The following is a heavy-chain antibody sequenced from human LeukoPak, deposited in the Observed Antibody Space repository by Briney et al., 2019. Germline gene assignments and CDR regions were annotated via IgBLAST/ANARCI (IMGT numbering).Heavy chain of an antibody. Sequence: SVKVSCTASGGTFSGYAISWVRQAPGQGLEWMGGIIPILGTANYAQKFQGRVTITADESTSTAYMELSSLRSEDTAVYYCATKRGYSYGSPHWGQGTLVTVSS. CDR3: ATKRGYSYGSPH. CDR1: GGTFSGYA. V-gene: IGHV1-69*13. D-gene: IGHD5-18*01. J-gene: IGHJ4*02. CDR2: IIPILGTA.